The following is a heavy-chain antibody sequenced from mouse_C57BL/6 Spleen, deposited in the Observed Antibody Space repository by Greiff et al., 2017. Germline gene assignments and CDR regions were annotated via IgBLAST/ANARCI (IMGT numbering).Heavy chain of an antibody. CDR2: IYPGDGDI. J-gene: IGHJ2*01. Sequence: QVQLQQSGPELVKPGASVKISCKASGYAFSSSWMNWVKQRPGKGLEWIGRIYPGDGDINYNGKFKGKAALTADKSSSTAYMQLSSLTSEDSAVYFCARLGIRGNYFDDWGQGTTLTVSS. CDR1: GYAFSSSW. V-gene: IGHV1-82*01. CDR3: ARLGIRGNYFDD.